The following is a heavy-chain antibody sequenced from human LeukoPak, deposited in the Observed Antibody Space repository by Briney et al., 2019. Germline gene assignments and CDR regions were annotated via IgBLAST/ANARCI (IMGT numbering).Heavy chain of an antibody. V-gene: IGHV4-34*01. CDR2: IYHSGST. D-gene: IGHD3-16*02. Sequence: SETLSLTCAVYGGSFSGYYWSWIRQPPGKGLEWIGYIYHSGSTYYNPSLKSRVTISVDRSKNQFSLKLSSVTAADTAVYYCARLMITFGGVIVQGDYWGQGTLVTVSS. J-gene: IGHJ4*02. CDR3: ARLMITFGGVIVQGDY. CDR1: GGSFSGYY.